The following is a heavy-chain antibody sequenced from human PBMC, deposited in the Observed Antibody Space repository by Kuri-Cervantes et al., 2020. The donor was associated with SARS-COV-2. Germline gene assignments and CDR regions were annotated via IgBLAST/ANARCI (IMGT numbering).Heavy chain of an antibody. CDR3: AAELVAAYGMDV. Sequence: GGSLRLSCAASGFTFSSYGMHWVRQAPGKGLEWVAVIWYDGRNKYYVDSVKGRFTISRDNSKNTLYLQMNSLRAEDTAVYYCAAELVAAYGMDVWGQGTTVTVSS. J-gene: IGHJ6*02. D-gene: IGHD1-7*01. V-gene: IGHV3-33*01. CDR2: IWYDGRNK. CDR1: GFTFSSYG.